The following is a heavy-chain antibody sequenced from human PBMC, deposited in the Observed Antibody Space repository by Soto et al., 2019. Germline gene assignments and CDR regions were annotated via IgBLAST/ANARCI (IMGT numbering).Heavy chain of an antibody. CDR1: ASSITDASY. V-gene: IGHV4-38-2*02. J-gene: IGHJ6*02. Sequence: PSDTLSLTCTVSASSITDASYWGWIRQPPGKGLEWIGYSHHGGGTYYNPSLKSRVTISVDTSKNQFSLKLSSVTAADTAVYYCARDFSSSWLGSAHFGMDVWGQGTTVTVSS. CDR3: ARDFSSSWLGSAHFGMDV. D-gene: IGHD6-13*01. CDR2: SHHGGGT.